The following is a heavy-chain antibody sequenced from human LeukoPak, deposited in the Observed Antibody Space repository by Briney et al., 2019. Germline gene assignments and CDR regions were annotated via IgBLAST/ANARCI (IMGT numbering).Heavy chain of an antibody. D-gene: IGHD6-13*01. J-gene: IGHJ4*02. CDR2: ISSSGNTT. CDR1: GFTFSDYY. CDR3: ARDGGSSWYFDY. V-gene: IGHV3-11*04. Sequence: GGSLRLSCAASGFTFSDYYMSWIRQAPGKGLEWVSYISSSGNTTYHADSVKGRFTISRDNARNSLYLQMSSLRAEDTAVYYCARDGGSSWYFDYWGQGTLVTVSS.